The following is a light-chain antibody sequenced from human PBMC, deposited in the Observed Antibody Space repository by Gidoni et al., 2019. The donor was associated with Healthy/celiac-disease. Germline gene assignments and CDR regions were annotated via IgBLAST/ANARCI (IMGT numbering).Light chain of an antibody. CDR2: AAS. CDR3: QQSYSTVWT. J-gene: IGKJ1*01. CDR1: QSISSY. Sequence: DIQMTQSPSSLSASVGDRVTITCRASQSISSYLNWYQQKPGKAPKLLIYAASSLQSGVPSRCSGSGSGTDFTLTISSLQPEDFATYYCQQSYSTVWTFXQXTKVXIK. V-gene: IGKV1-39*01.